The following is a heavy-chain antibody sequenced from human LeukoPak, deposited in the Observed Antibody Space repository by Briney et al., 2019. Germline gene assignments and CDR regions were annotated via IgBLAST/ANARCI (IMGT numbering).Heavy chain of an antibody. CDR2: ISWNSGSI. CDR1: GFTFDDYA. D-gene: IGHD5-18*01. J-gene: IGHJ4*02. CDR3: VKGLDTGLDY. V-gene: IGHV3-9*01. Sequence: PGRSLRLSCAASGFTFDDYAMHWVRQAPGKGLEWVSGISWNSGSIGYADSVKGRFTISRDNAKNSLYLQMNSLRAEDTALYYCVKGLDTGLDYWGQGTLVTVSS.